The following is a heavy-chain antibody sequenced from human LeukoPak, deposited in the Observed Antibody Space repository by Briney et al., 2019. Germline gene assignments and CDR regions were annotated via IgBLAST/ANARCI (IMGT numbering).Heavy chain of an antibody. CDR2: ISSNGGST. Sequence: GGSLRLSCSASGFTFSSYAMHWIRQAPGEGLEYVSAISSNGGSTCYADSVKGRFTISRDNSKNTLYLQMSSLRAEDTAVYYCVKDPSDCSSTSCLYYFDFWGQGTLVTVSS. J-gene: IGHJ4*02. CDR3: VKDPSDCSSTSCLYYFDF. D-gene: IGHD2-2*01. V-gene: IGHV3-64D*06. CDR1: GFTFSSYA.